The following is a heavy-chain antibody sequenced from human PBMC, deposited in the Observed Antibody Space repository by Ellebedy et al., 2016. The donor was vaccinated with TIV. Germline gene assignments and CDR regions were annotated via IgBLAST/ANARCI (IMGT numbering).Heavy chain of an antibody. Sequence: ASVKVSXXASGYRLSRYYIHWMRQAPGRGLEWMGVIDPSNGGTSYSQKFQGRLLATTDTSTSTVYMDLSSLRFDDTAMYYCARYHSSGDDYWGQGTLVTVSS. D-gene: IGHD3-22*01. CDR1: GYRLSRYY. V-gene: IGHV1-46*01. CDR3: ARYHSSGDDY. CDR2: IDPSNGGT. J-gene: IGHJ4*02.